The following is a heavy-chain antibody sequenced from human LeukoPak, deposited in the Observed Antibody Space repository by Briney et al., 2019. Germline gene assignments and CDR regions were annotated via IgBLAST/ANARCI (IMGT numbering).Heavy chain of an antibody. CDR3: ARDCSSTSCYVYYMDV. J-gene: IGHJ6*03. V-gene: IGHV1-8*01. CDR1: GYTFTSYD. D-gene: IGHD2-2*01. Sequence: AASVKVSCKASGYTFTSYDINWVRQATGQGLEWMGWMNPNSGNAGYAQKFQGRVTMTRNTSISTAYMELSSLRSEDTAVYYCARDCSSTSCYVYYMDVWGKGTTVTVSS. CDR2: MNPNSGNA.